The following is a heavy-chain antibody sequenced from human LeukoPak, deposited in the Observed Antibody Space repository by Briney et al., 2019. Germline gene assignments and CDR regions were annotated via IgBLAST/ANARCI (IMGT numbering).Heavy chain of an antibody. CDR3: ARKLRLGGNWFDP. Sequence: SLKVSCKTSGGTFTSYAITWVRQAPGQGLEWMGKIIPISGTTNYAQKFQGRVTFTADESTSTAYMELSSLRSEDTALYYCARKLRLGGNWFDPWGQGTMVSVPS. D-gene: IGHD1-26*01. J-gene: IGHJ5*02. CDR1: GGTFTSYA. V-gene: IGHV1-69*13. CDR2: IIPISGTT.